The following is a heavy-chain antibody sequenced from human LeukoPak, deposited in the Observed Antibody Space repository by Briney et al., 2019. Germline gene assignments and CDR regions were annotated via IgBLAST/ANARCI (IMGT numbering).Heavy chain of an antibody. CDR1: GFTFSSYG. Sequence: SGGSLRLSCAASGFTFSSYGMHWVRQAPGKGLEWVAVISYDGSNKYYADSVKGRFTISRDNSKNTLYLQMNSLRAEDTAVYYCARDGGGALPRGPFTIFGVVTTNWFDPWGQGTLVTVSS. V-gene: IGHV3-30*03. CDR2: ISYDGSNK. CDR3: ARDGGGALPRGPFTIFGVVTTNWFDP. J-gene: IGHJ5*02. D-gene: IGHD3-3*01.